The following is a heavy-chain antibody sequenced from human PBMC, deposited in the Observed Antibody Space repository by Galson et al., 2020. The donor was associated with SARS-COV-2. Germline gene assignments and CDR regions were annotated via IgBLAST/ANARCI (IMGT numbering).Heavy chain of an antibody. CDR2: ISSSGSTI. D-gene: IGHD2-2*01. V-gene: IGHV3-11*01. Sequence: GESLKISCAASGFTFSDYYMSWIRQAPGKGLEWVSHISSSGSTIYYADSVKGRFTISRDNAKNSVFLQMNSLRADDTAVYYCARGRHCSGTSCYLVPWGQGTLVSVAA. CDR3: ARGRHCSGTSCYLVP. J-gene: IGHJ5*02. CDR1: GFTFSDYY.